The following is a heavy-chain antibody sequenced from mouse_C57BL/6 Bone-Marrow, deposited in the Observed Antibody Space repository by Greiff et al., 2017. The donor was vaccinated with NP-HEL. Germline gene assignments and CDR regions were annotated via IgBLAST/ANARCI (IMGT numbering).Heavy chain of an antibody. CDR1: GYTFTDYY. Sequence: VPLQQSGPELVKPGASVKISCKASGYTFTDYYMNWVKQSHGKSLEWIGDINPKNGGTSYNQKFKGKATLTVDKSSSTAYMELRSLTSEDSAVYYCARPMITRTVYYAMDYWGQGTSVTVSS. J-gene: IGHJ4*01. V-gene: IGHV1-26*01. CDR2: INPKNGGT. D-gene: IGHD2-4*01. CDR3: ARPMITRTVYYAMDY.